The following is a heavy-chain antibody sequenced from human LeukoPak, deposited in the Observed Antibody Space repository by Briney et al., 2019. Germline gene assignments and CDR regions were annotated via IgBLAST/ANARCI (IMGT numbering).Heavy chain of an antibody. CDR3: ARGKDDYVWGSHPRDFDY. V-gene: IGHV4-34*01. J-gene: IGHJ4*02. CDR1: GGSFSGYY. D-gene: IGHD3-16*01. Sequence: SETLSLTCAVYGGSFSGYYWSWIRQPPGKGLEWIGEINHSGSTNYNPSLKSRVTISVDTSKNQFSLKLSSVTAADTAVYYCARGKDDYVWGSHPRDFDYWGQGTPVTVSS. CDR2: INHSGST.